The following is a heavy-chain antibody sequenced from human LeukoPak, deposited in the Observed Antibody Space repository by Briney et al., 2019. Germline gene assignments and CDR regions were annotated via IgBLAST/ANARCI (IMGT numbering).Heavy chain of an antibody. V-gene: IGHV4-59*08. CDR2: ISNSGGT. Sequence: SETLSLTCTVSGGSMSHYYWSWVRQTPGKGLEYIGYISNSGGTDHNPPLKSRVTISLDTSKNRLSLKLSSVTAADTAVYYCARRGRAAGKYGGYEYWYFDYWGQGTLVTVSS. CDR1: GGSMSHYY. CDR3: ARRGRAAGKYGGYEYWYFDY. D-gene: IGHD5-12*01. J-gene: IGHJ4*02.